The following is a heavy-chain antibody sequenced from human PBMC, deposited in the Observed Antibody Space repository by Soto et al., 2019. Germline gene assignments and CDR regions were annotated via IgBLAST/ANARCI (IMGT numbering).Heavy chain of an antibody. CDR3: AKDIGYCSSTSCYAGNYYYGMDV. Sequence: GGSLRLSCAASGFTFSSYGMHWVRQAPGKGLEWVAVISYDGSNKYYADSVKGRFTISRDNSKNTLYLQMNSLRAEDTAVYYCAKDIGYCSSTSCYAGNYYYGMDVWGQGTTVTVSS. D-gene: IGHD2-2*01. CDR1: GFTFSSYG. V-gene: IGHV3-30*18. CDR2: ISYDGSNK. J-gene: IGHJ6*02.